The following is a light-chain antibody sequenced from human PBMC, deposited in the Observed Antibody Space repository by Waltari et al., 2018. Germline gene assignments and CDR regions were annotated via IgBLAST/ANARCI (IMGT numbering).Light chain of an antibody. Sequence: LSLSLSASLGASVKPTCPLSSGHSSNIIAWHQQQPEKGPRYLMKVNSDGSHSKGDEIPDRFSGSSSGAERYLTISSLQSEDEADYYCQTGGHGTWVFGGGTKLTVL. CDR2: VNSDGSH. CDR1: SGHSSNI. CDR3: QTGGHGTWV. J-gene: IGLJ3*02. V-gene: IGLV4-69*01.